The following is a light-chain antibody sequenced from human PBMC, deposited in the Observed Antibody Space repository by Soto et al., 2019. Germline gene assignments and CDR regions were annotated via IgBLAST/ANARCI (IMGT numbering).Light chain of an antibody. Sequence: QSVLTQPPSASGTPGQRVTISCSGSSSNIGSNTVNWYQQLPGTAPKLLIYSNNQRPSGVPDRFSGSKSGTSASLAISGLQSEDEADYYCAAWGDSLNGLVFGGGTKLPVL. J-gene: IGLJ3*02. CDR1: SSNIGSNT. CDR3: AAWGDSLNGLV. V-gene: IGLV1-44*01. CDR2: SNN.